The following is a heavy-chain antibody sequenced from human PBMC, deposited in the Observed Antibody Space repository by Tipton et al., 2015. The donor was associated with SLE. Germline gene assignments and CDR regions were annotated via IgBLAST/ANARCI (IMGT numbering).Heavy chain of an antibody. CDR3: ARGPGSESGEAFDI. CDR2: IYPSVTT. D-gene: IGHD1-26*01. V-gene: IGHV4-61*02. CDR1: GDSISTGNYY. J-gene: IGHJ3*02. Sequence: TLSLTCTVSGDSISTGNYYWSWIRQPAGKGLEWIGRIYPSVTTNYNPSLTSQVTMSIDTSKNQFSLKPSSVAAADTAVYYCARGPGSESGEAFDIWGQGTMVTVSS.